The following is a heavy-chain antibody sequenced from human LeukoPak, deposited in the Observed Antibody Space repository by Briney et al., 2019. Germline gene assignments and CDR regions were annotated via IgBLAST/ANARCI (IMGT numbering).Heavy chain of an antibody. CDR1: GFTFSSYA. V-gene: IGHV3-33*01. CDR2: IWYDGSNE. J-gene: IGHJ4*02. D-gene: IGHD6-19*01. Sequence: PGGSLRLSCAASGFTFSSYAMHWVRQAPGKGLEWVAVIWYDGSNEYYADSVKGRFTISRDNSKNTLYLQMNSLRADDTAVYYCARVPNSSGWSYFDYWGQGTLVTVSS. CDR3: ARVPNSSGWSYFDY.